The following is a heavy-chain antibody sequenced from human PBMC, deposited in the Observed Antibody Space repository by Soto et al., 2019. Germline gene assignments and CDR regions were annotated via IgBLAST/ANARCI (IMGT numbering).Heavy chain of an antibody. J-gene: IGHJ5*02. CDR1: GFTFSSYS. CDR3: ARDRYYDSSGMGWFDP. Sequence: GGSLRLSCAASGFTFSSYSMNWVRQAPGKGLEWVSYISSSSTIYYADSVKGRFTISRDNAKNSLYLQMNSLRDEDTAVYYCARDRYYDSSGMGWFDPWGQGTLVTVSS. V-gene: IGHV3-48*02. D-gene: IGHD3-22*01. CDR2: ISSSSTI.